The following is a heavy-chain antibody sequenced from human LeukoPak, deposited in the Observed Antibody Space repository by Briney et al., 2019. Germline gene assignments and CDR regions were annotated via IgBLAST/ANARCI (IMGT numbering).Heavy chain of an antibody. Sequence: PGGSLRLSCAASGFSFSGHWMHWARQLPGKGLVWVSRISPTGSTTSYADSVKGRFTVSRDNAKNTLYLQVNNLRAEDTAVYYCAAQYGPIDYWGQGTLVTVSS. CDR3: AAQYGPIDY. CDR2: ISPTGSTT. CDR1: GFSFSGHW. J-gene: IGHJ4*02. D-gene: IGHD3-10*01. V-gene: IGHV3-74*01.